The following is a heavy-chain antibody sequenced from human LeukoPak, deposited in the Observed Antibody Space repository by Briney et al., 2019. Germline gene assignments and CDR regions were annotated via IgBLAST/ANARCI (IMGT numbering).Heavy chain of an antibody. CDR1: GGSISSSSYY. Sequence: SETLSLTCTVSGGSISSSSYYWGWIRQPPGKGLEWIGSIYYSGSTYYNPSLKSRVTISVDTSKNQFSLKLSSVTAADTAVYYCASIPYDFWSGYYLQFDYWGQGTLVTVSS. CDR2: IYYSGST. V-gene: IGHV4-39*07. CDR3: ASIPYDFWSGYYLQFDY. J-gene: IGHJ4*02. D-gene: IGHD3-3*01.